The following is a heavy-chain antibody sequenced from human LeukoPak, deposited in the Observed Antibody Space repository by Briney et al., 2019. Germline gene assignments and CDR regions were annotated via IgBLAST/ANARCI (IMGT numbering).Heavy chain of an antibody. V-gene: IGHV3-23*01. CDR2: VTVSGGGT. Sequence: GGSLRLSCAASGFTISSYEMNWVRQAPGKGLEWVSTVTVSGGGTYYGDSVKGRFTISRDNSKNTLYLQMNSLRAEDTAVYYCAKRAARPAYYFDFWGQGTLVTISS. CDR3: AKRAARPAYYFDF. J-gene: IGHJ4*02. CDR1: GFTISSYE. D-gene: IGHD6-6*01.